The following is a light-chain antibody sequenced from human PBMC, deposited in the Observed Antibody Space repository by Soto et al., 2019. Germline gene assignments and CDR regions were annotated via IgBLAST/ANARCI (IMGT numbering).Light chain of an antibody. CDR2: DTS. J-gene: IGLJ3*02. V-gene: IGLV7-46*01. Sequence: QAVVTQEPSLTVSPGGTVTLTCGSSTGDVTSGHHPYWFQQKPGQAPRTLIYDTSRRNSWTPARFSGSILGGKAALTLSGAQPEDETDYYCLLAYNSLRVFSGGTKLTVL. CDR1: TGDVTSGHH. CDR3: LLAYNSLRV.